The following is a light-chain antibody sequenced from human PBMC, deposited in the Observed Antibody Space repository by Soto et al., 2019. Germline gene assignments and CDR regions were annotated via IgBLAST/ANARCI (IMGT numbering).Light chain of an antibody. V-gene: IGKV3-20*01. CDR1: QTITSNF. CDR2: GAS. J-gene: IGKJ3*01. CDR3: RQYGSSPPFT. Sequence: EIVLTQSPGTLSLSPGERATLSWRASQTITSNFLAWYQQIPGQAPRLLMYGASSRPTGIPDRFSGGGSETEFTLTISRLEREDFAVYYCRQYGSSPPFTVAPGTKVDIK.